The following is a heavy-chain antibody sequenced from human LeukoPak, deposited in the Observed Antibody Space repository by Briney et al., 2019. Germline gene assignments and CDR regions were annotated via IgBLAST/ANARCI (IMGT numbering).Heavy chain of an antibody. CDR2: ISYDGSNK. J-gene: IGHJ4*02. V-gene: IGHV3-30-3*01. CDR1: GFTFSSYA. D-gene: IGHD6-6*01. Sequence: PGRSLRLSCAASGFTFSSYAMHWVRQAPGKGLEWVAVISYDGSNKYYADSVKGRFTISRDNSKNTLYLQMNSLRAEDTAVYYCARPLNFDSSSYFDYWGQGTLVTVSS. CDR3: ARPLNFDSSSYFDY.